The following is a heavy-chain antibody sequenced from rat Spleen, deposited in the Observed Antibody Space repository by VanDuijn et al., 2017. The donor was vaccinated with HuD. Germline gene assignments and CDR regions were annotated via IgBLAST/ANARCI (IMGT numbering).Heavy chain of an antibody. Sequence: EVQLVESGGGLVQPGGSLKLSCAASGFTFSSLSMAWVRQAPKKGLEWIATITSGGSNTYYPDSVKGRFTLSRDNAKSTLYLQMDSLRSEDTATYYCATAGTRVSRFAYWGQGTLVTVSS. D-gene: IGHD1-4*01. CDR1: GFTFSSLS. CDR3: ATAGTRVSRFAY. J-gene: IGHJ3*01. V-gene: IGHV5-25*01. CDR2: ITSGGSNT.